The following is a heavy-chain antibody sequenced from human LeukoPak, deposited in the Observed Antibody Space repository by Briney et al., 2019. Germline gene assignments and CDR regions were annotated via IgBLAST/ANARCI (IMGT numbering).Heavy chain of an antibody. J-gene: IGHJ4*02. Sequence: GGSLRLSCAASGFTFSSYGMHWVRQAPGKGLEWVTVISYHARDQFYADSVKGRFTVSRDNSRNILYLQMNSLRVEDSAVYYCAAQPCINGICYLDYWGQGALVTVSS. D-gene: IGHD2-8*01. CDR1: GFTFSSYG. CDR3: AAQPCINGICYLDY. V-gene: IGHV3-30*03. CDR2: ISYHARDQ.